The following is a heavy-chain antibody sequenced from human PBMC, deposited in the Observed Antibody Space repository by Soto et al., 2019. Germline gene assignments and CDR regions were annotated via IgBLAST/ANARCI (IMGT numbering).Heavy chain of an antibody. CDR2: IHYTGST. CDR1: GVSIKSGGYY. D-gene: IGHD5-18*01. CDR3: ARGLDCGYTYAYDN. J-gene: IGHJ4*02. Sequence: QVQLQESGPGLVKPSLTLSLTCSVSGVSIKSGGYYWTWIRQRPGKGLEWIAYIHYTGSTNYNPSLKSRITVTLDTSKNLFSWNLKTVTAADTAVYFCARGLDCGYTYAYDNWGQGTLVTVSS. V-gene: IGHV4-31*03.